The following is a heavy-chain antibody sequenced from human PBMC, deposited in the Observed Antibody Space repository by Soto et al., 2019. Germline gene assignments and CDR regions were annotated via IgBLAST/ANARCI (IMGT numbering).Heavy chain of an antibody. Sequence: XSLKVSCKTSAYFFNDYHMHWVRKAPGQGLEWMGWINPKNGDTNYAQKFQDRVTMTRDTSISTVYIELSRLTSDDTAVYYCAREAGASNIAAVLLDPWGQGTLVTASS. J-gene: IGHJ5*02. CDR1: AYFFNDYH. V-gene: IGHV1-2*02. CDR3: AREAGASNIAAVLLDP. CDR2: INPKNGDT. D-gene: IGHD3-3*02.